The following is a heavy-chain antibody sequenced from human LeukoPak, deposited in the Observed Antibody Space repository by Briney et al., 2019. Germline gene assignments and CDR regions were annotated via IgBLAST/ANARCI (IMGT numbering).Heavy chain of an antibody. CDR1: GITFSRYW. V-gene: IGHV3-7*01. CDR2: IKQDGSQK. CDR3: ARDSFYDSLTGYNYYMDV. J-gene: IGHJ6*03. Sequence: GGSLRLSCVASGITFSRYWMSWVRQAPGKGLEWVANIKQDGSQKYYVDSVKGRFTISRDNAKNSLYLQMNSLRAEDTAVYYCARDSFYDSLTGYNYYMDVWGKGTTVTVSS. D-gene: IGHD3-9*01.